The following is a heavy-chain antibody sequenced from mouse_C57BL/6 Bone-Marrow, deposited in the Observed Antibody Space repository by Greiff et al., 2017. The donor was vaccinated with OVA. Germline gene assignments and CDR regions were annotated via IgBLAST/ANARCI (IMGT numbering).Heavy chain of an antibody. CDR1: GFTFTDYY. D-gene: IGHD2-3*01. CDR3: ARWLLPLDY. Sequence: EVHLVESGGGLVQPGGSLSLSCAASGFTFTDYYMSWVRQPPGKALEWLGFIRNKANGYTTEYSASVKGRFTISRDNSQSILYLQMNALRAEDSATYYCARWLLPLDYWGQGTTLTVSS. V-gene: IGHV7-3*01. J-gene: IGHJ2*01. CDR2: IRNKANGYTT.